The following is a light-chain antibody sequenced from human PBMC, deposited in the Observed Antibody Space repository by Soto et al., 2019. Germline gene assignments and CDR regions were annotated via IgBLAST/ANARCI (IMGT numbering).Light chain of an antibody. CDR2: DTS. CDR3: LLSYSGAHVV. Sequence: QTVVTQEPSVTVSPGGTVTLTCGSSTGAVTSGHYPYWFQQRPGQAPRTLIYDTSNKHSWTPARLSGSLLGGKAALTLSGAQPEDEADYYCLLSYSGAHVVFGGGTKLTVL. V-gene: IGLV7-46*01. CDR1: TGAVTSGHY. J-gene: IGLJ2*01.